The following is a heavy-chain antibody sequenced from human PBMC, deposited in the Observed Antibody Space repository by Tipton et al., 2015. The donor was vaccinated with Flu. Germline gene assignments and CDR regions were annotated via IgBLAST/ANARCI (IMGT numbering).Heavy chain of an antibody. D-gene: IGHD4-11*01. CDR2: MYYDGST. CDR1: GDSISSSTDY. CDR3: ARRDYSNYVSDPKNWFDP. Sequence: LRLSCTVSGDSISSSTDYWGWIRQPPGKGLEWIGTMYYDGSTYYNPSLRSRVTISLDTSKNQFSLRLNSVTAADTAVYYCARRDYSNYVSDPKNWFDPWGQGTLVTVSS. V-gene: IGHV4-39*01. J-gene: IGHJ5*02.